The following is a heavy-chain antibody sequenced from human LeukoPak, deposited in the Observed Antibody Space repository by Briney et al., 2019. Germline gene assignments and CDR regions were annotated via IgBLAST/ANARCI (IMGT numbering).Heavy chain of an antibody. J-gene: IGHJ4*02. D-gene: IGHD6-19*01. V-gene: IGHV5-51*01. CDR2: INPADGYT. CDR1: GYRFTNYW. CDR3: ARPHDTGVGASGSGWSYFDF. Sequence: GESLKISCKGSGYRFTNYWIAWVRQMPGKGLKWMGIINPADGYTRYSPSFQGQVTISTDPSIFTAYLQWSSLRASDTAIYYCARPHDTGVGASGSGWSYFDFWGQGALITVSS.